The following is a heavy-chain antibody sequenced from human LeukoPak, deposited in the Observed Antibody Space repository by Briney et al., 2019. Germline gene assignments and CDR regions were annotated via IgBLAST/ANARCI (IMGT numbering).Heavy chain of an antibody. CDR2: IYHSGST. Sequence: SETLSLTCAVSGGSISSSNWWSWVRQPPGKGLEWIGEIYHSGSTNYNPSLKSRVTISVDKSKNQFSLKLSSVTAADTAVYYCARRYYDFWSGYYIYYYYYMDVWGKGTTVTVSS. D-gene: IGHD3-3*01. CDR1: GGSISSSNW. V-gene: IGHV4-4*02. J-gene: IGHJ6*03. CDR3: ARRYYDFWSGYYIYYYYYMDV.